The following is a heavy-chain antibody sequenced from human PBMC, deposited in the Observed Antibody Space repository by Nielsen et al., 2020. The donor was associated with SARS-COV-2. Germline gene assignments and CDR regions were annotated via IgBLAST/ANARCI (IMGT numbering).Heavy chain of an antibody. D-gene: IGHD6-13*01. V-gene: IGHV3-30*03. CDR2: ISYDGSNK. J-gene: IGHJ4*02. CDR1: GFTFSSYG. CDR3: ARGLAAAVDY. Sequence: EGSLRLSCAASGFTFSSYGMHWVRQAPGKGLEWVAVISYDGSNKYYADSVKGRFTISRDNSKNTLYLQMNSLRADDTAVYYCARGLAAAVDYWGQGTLVTVSS.